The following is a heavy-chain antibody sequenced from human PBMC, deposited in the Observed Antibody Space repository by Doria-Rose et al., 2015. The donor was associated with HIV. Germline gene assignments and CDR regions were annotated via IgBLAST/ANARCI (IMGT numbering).Heavy chain of an antibody. CDR2: ISSDDER. CDR3: ARIKSSRWYHKYYFDF. Sequence: QESGPVLVKPTETLTLTCTVSGVSLSSPGMGVSWIRQPPGKALEWLSNISSDDERAYPTSLTSRLTISRGTSKSQVVLTMTDMDPVDTATYYCARIKSSRWYHKYYFDFWGQGTLVIVSA. CDR1: GVSLSSPGMG. V-gene: IGHV2-26*01. J-gene: IGHJ4*02. D-gene: IGHD6-13*01.